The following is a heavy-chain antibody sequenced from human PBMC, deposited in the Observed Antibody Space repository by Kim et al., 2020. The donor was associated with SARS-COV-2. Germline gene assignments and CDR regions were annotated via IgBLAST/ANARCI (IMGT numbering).Heavy chain of an antibody. V-gene: IGHV3-33*06. CDR3: AKDSTLVGDGAFDI. Sequence: ADSVKGTFTISRDNTQTTLYLQMNSLRAEDTAVYYCAKDSTLVGDGAFDIWGPGTMVTVSS. D-gene: IGHD1-26*01. J-gene: IGHJ3*02.